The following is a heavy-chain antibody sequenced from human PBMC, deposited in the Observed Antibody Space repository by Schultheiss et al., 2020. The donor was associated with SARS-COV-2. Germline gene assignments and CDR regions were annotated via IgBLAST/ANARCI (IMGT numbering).Heavy chain of an antibody. Sequence: SETLSLTCTVSGGSISSYYWSWIRQPPGKGLEWNGYIYYSGSTNYNPSLKSRVTISVDTSKNQFSLKLSSVTAADTAVYYCARLGVPAAMHAFDIWGQGTMVTVSS. CDR2: IYYSGST. CDR3: ARLGVPAAMHAFDI. D-gene: IGHD2-2*01. CDR1: GGSISSYY. J-gene: IGHJ3*02. V-gene: IGHV4-59*08.